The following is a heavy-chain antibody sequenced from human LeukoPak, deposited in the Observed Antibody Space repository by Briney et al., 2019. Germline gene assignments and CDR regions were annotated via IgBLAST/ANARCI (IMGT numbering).Heavy chain of an antibody. CDR3: ARDPTDYYGSDYMDV. CDR2: IYSGGST. J-gene: IGHJ6*02. V-gene: IGHV3-66*01. CDR1: GFTVSSNY. D-gene: IGHD3-10*01. Sequence: GGSLRLSCAASGFTVSSNYMSWVRQAPGKGLEWVSVIYSGGSTYYADSVKGRFTISRGNSKNTLYLQMNSLRAEDTAVYYCARDPTDYYGSDYMDVWGQGTTVTVSS.